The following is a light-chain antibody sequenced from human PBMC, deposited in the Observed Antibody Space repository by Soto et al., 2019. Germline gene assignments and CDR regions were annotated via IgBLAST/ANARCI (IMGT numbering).Light chain of an antibody. Sequence: QSVLTQPPSVSGTPGQRVTIPCSGSRSSIGSNTVNWYQHLPGSAPKLLIYSNNHRPSGVPDRFSASKAGASASLAISGLQSEDEGDYYCAAWDASLGGFYVFGSGTKVTVL. J-gene: IGLJ1*01. CDR3: AAWDASLGGFYV. CDR1: RSSIGSNT. CDR2: SNN. V-gene: IGLV1-44*01.